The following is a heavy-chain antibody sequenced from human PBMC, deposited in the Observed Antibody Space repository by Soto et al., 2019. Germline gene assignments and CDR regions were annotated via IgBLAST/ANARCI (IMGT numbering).Heavy chain of an antibody. D-gene: IGHD3-9*01. CDR3: AKGPEYDILTGCDF. J-gene: IGHJ4*02. CDR2: ISGGGSST. Sequence: EVQLVESGGGFVQPGESLRLSCAASGFTFSLSAMSWVHQAPGRGLEWVSSISGGGSSTDYAESVKGRFTISRDNSKNTVHLQMNSLRAEDTAVYYCAKGPEYDILTGCDFWGQGALVTVSS. CDR1: GFTFSLSA. V-gene: IGHV3-23*04.